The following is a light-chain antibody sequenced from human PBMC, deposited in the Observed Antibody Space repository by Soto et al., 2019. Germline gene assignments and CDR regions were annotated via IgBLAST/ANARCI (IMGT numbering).Light chain of an antibody. V-gene: IGLV2-14*01. Sequence: QSALTKPASVSGSPGQSITISCTGTSSDVGNYNFVSWYQQHPGKAPKLMIYEVSNRPSGVSDRFSGSKSGNSASLTISGLQAEDEADYYCSSYTSSNTLVLFGGGTKLTVL. CDR1: SSDVGNYNF. CDR2: EVS. CDR3: SSYTSSNTLVL. J-gene: IGLJ2*01.